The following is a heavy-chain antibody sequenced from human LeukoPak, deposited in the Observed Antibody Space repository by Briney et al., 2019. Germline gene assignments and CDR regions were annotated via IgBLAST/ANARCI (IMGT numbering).Heavy chain of an antibody. Sequence: ASVKVSCKASGYTFTSYGISWVRQAPGQGLEWMGWISAYNGNTNYAQKLQGRVTMTTDTSTSTAYMELRSLRSDDTAVYYCARSALRYFDWLLQGGVADYWGQGTLVTVSS. CDR2: ISAYNGNT. D-gene: IGHD3-9*01. CDR1: GYTFTSYG. V-gene: IGHV1-18*01. J-gene: IGHJ4*02. CDR3: ARSALRYFDWLLQGGVADY.